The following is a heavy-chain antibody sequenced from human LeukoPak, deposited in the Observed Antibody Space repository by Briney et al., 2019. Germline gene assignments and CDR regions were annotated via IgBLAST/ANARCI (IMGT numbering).Heavy chain of an antibody. J-gene: IGHJ4*02. CDR2: ISYDGSNK. V-gene: IGHV3-30-3*01. CDR1: GFSFSGYA. CDR3: AKDRSAVVRASPMDS. D-gene: IGHD3-10*01. Sequence: GGSLRLSCAASGFSFSGYAMHWVRQAPGKGLEWVAVISYDGSNKYYADSVKGRFTISRNNSNNTLFLQMSRLRAEDTAVYYCAKDRSAVVRASPMDSWGQGTLVIVSS.